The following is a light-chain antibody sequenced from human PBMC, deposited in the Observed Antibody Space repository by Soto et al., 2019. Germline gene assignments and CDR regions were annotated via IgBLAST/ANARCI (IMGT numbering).Light chain of an antibody. J-gene: IGKJ2*01. CDR3: QQDRSSHRT. Sequence: EIVLTQSPGTLSLSPGERATLSCRASQSVSSSYLAWYQQTPGQAPRLLIYGASSRATGIPDRFSGSGSGTDFTLTISRLEPEDFAVYYCQQDRSSHRTFGQGTKLEIK. CDR2: GAS. CDR1: QSVSSSY. V-gene: IGKV3-20*01.